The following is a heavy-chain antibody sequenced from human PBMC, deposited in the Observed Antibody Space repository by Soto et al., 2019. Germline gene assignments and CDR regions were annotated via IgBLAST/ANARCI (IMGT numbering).Heavy chain of an antibody. CDR3: ARGSAAIMVD. D-gene: IGHD2-2*01. CDR2: IYYSGST. V-gene: IGHV4-59*01. Sequence: QVQLQESGPGLLKPSESLSLTCTVSGGSISSYYWSWIRQPPGKGLEWIGYIYYSGSTNYNPSLKSLVIISRDTSKNQFALKLSSVTAAETAVYYCARGSAAIMVDWGQGTRVTVSS. J-gene: IGHJ4*02. CDR1: GGSISSYY.